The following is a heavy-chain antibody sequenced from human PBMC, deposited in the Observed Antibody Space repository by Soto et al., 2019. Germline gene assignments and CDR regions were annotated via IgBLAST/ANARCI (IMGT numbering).Heavy chain of an antibody. D-gene: IGHD3-10*01. CDR3: ARRYGSAFGI. CDR1: GGSISSYY. CDR2: IYYSGST. V-gene: IGHV4-59*01. Sequence: QVQLQESGPGLVKPSETLSLTCTVSGGSISSYYWSWIRQPPGKGLEWIGHIYYSGSTNYNPSLKSRVTISVDTSKNQFSLKLSSVTAADTAVYYCARRYGSAFGIWGQGTMVTVSS. J-gene: IGHJ3*02.